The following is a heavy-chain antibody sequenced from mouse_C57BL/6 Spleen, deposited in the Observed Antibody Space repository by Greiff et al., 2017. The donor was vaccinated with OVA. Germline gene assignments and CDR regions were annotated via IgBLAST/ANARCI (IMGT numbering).Heavy chain of an antibody. CDR3: AIDRLGQVYFDY. CDR2: ISYDGSN. CDR1: GYSITSGYY. Sequence: ESGPGLVKPSQSLSLTCSVTGYSITSGYYWNWIRQFPGNKLEWMGYISYDGSNNYNPYLKNRITITRDTSKNQFFLKWSSVTTEDTASYYCAIDRLGQVYFDYWGQGTTLTVSS. J-gene: IGHJ2*01. D-gene: IGHD4-1*01. V-gene: IGHV3-6*01.